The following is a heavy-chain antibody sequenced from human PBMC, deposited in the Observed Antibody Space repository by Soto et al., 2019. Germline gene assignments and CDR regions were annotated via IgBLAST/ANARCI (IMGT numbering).Heavy chain of an antibody. V-gene: IGHV3-30-3*01. Sequence: GGSLRLSCAASGFTFSSYAMHWVRQAPGKGLEWVAVISYDGSNKYYADSVKGRFTISRDNSKNTLYLQMNSLRAEDTAVYYCARELQDIVVVPAAPDYGMEVWGQGTTVTVSS. CDR1: GFTFSSYA. CDR3: ARELQDIVVVPAAPDYGMEV. D-gene: IGHD2-2*01. CDR2: ISYDGSNK. J-gene: IGHJ6*02.